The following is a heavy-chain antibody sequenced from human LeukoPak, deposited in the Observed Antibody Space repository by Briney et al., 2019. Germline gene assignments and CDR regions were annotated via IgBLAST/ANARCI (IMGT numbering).Heavy chain of an antibody. CDR3: ARARADYYDSSGYPYYYYGMDV. CDR1: GYTFTSYG. D-gene: IGHD3-22*01. V-gene: IGHV1-18*01. CDR2: ISAYNGNT. Sequence: GASVKVSCKASGYTFTSYGISWVRQAPGQGLEWMGWISAYNGNTNYAQKLQGRVTMTTDTSTSTAYMELRSLRSDDTAVYYCARARADYYDSSGYPYYYYGMDVWGQGTTVTVSS. J-gene: IGHJ6*02.